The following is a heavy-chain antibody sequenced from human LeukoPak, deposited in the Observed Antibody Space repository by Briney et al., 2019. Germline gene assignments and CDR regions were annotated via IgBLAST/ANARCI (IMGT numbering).Heavy chain of an antibody. J-gene: IGHJ1*01. Sequence: GGSLRLSCAASGFSFNTSVMTGVRHAPGGGLEGVSTTCASGGNTHYIDSVRGGFTISRDTSQNTLYLQINSLKYEATAVYYWAKSLVPTGAFASYYHNWGQGSLVTVSS. V-gene: IGHV3-23*01. CDR3: AKSLVPTGAFASYYHN. D-gene: IGHD1-14*01. CDR1: GFSFNTSV. CDR2: TCASGGNT.